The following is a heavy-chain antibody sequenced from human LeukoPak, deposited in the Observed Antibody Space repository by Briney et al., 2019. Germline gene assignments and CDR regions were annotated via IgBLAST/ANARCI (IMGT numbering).Heavy chain of an antibody. CDR2: IYGNGRIT. V-gene: IGHV3-74*01. CDR3: ARDVPRTSGP. Sequence: AGGSLRLSCAASGFTFSRQWMHWVRHAPGRGLVWVAHIYGNGRITNYGDSVRGRFTVSRTNAKNALYLQMNSLRAEDTAVYYCARDVPRTSGPWGQGTLVTVSS. D-gene: IGHD3-10*01. CDR1: GFTFSRQW. J-gene: IGHJ5*02.